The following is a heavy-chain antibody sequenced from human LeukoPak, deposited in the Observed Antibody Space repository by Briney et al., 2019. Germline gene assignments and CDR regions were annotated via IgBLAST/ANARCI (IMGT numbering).Heavy chain of an antibody. CDR1: GYNFPNNW. V-gene: IGHV5-51*01. CDR2: IYPGDSDT. Sequence: PGESLKISCKGSGYNFPNNWIGWVRQMSGKGLELMAIIYPGDSDTKYSPSFQGQVTISADKSISTAYLQWSSLKASDSAMYYCARSASGWGFDDWGQGTLVTVSS. D-gene: IGHD6-19*01. J-gene: IGHJ4*02. CDR3: ARSASGWGFDD.